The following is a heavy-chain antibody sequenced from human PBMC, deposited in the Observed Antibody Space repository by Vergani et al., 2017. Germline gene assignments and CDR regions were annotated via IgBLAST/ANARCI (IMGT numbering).Heavy chain of an antibody. J-gene: IGHJ3*02. CDR1: GFSLTTSG. CDR2: IIGVSSFI. Sequence: EVQLVESGGGLVKPGGSLRLSCAASGFSLTTSGMNWVRQAPGKGLEWVSSIIGVSSFIYYADSVMGRFTISRDNAKNTLFLHMNILRPEDTAVYYCAKVGRSEVAGTFGAFDIWGQGTMVTVSS. V-gene: IGHV3-21*04. CDR3: AKVGRSEVAGTFGAFDI. D-gene: IGHD6-19*01.